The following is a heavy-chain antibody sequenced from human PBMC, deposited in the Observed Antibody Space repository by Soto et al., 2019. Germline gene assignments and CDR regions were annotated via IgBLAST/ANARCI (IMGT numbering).Heavy chain of an antibody. V-gene: IGHV1-69*01. J-gene: IGHJ6*02. CDR2: IIPIFGTA. CDR1: GGTFSSYA. Sequence: QVQLVQSGAEVKKPGSSVKVSCKASGGTFSSYAISWVRQAPGQGLEWMGGIIPIFGTANYAQKFQGRVTITADESTSTAHMELSSLRSEDTAVYYCARVGDIVVVVAAAAKRLREGYYYGMDVWGQGTTVTVSS. CDR3: ARVGDIVVVVAAAAKRLREGYYYGMDV. D-gene: IGHD2-15*01.